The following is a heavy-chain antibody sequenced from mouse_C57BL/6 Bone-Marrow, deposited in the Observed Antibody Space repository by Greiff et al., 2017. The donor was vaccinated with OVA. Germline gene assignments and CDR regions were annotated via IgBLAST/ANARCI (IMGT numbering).Heavy chain of an antibody. CDR2: INPNNGGT. J-gene: IGHJ2*01. CDR3: ARLLRWEYYFDY. V-gene: IGHV1-22*01. CDR1: GYTFTDYN. D-gene: IGHD1-1*01. Sequence: EVKLEESGPELVKPGASVKMSCKASGYTFTDYNMHWVKQSHGKSLEWIGYINPNNGGTSYNQKFKGKATLTVNKSSSTAYMELRSLTSEDSAVYYCARLLRWEYYFDYWGQGTTLTVSS.